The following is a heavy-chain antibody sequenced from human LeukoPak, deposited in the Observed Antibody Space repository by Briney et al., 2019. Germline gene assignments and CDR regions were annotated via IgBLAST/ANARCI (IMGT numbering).Heavy chain of an antibody. J-gene: IGHJ3*02. V-gene: IGHV3-48*01. Sequence: GGSLRLSCAASGFTFSSYSINWVRQAPGKGLEWISYISGTSSTIYYADSVKGRFTISRDNAKNSLYLQMNSLRAEDTAVYYCARAKRNGFDIWGQGTMVTVSS. CDR1: GFTFSSYS. CDR3: ARAKRNGFDI. CDR2: ISGTSSTI.